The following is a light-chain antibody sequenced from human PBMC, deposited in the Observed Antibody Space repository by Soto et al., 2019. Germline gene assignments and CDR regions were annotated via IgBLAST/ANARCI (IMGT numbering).Light chain of an antibody. CDR3: CSYAGSYRV. CDR1: SSDVGGYNY. Sequence: SVLAQPRPGSGSPGQSVTISCPGNSSDVGGYNYVSWYQQHPGKAPKLMIYDVSKRPSGVPDRFSGSKSGNTASLTISGLQAEDEAEYYCCSYAGSYRVFGTGTKVTVL. V-gene: IGLV2-11*01. J-gene: IGLJ1*01. CDR2: DVS.